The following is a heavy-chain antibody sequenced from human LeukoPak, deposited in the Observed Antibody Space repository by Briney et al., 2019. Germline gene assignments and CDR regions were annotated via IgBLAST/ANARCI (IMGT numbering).Heavy chain of an antibody. CDR1: GGSIRSSY. CDR3: ARDRGYCSGGSCYSYYYYGMDV. CDR2: MYYSGST. J-gene: IGHJ6*02. Sequence: SETLSLTCTVSGGSIRSSYWSWIRQPPGKGLEWIGYMYYSGSTNYNPSLKSRVTISVDTSKNQFSLKVSSVTAADTAVYYCARDRGYCSGGSCYSYYYYGMDVWGQGTTVTVSS. D-gene: IGHD2-15*01. V-gene: IGHV4-59*12.